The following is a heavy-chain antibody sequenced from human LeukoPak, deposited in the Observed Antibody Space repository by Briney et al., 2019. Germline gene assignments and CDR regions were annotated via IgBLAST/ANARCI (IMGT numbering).Heavy chain of an antibody. CDR1: GGSISSYY. D-gene: IGHD3-10*01. CDR2: IYYSGST. Sequence: MPSETLSLTCTVSGGSISSYYWSWIWQPPGKGLEWIGYIYYSGSTNYNPSLKSRVTISVDTSKNQFSLKLSSVTAADTAVYYCAREPYYYGSGSYSWGYYGMDVWGKGTTVTVSS. CDR3: AREPYYYGSGSYSWGYYGMDV. V-gene: IGHV4-59*01. J-gene: IGHJ6*04.